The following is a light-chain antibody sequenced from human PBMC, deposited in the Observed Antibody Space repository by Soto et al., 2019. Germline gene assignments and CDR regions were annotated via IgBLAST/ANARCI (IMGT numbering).Light chain of an antibody. CDR3: AAWDDSLNGHVV. CDR1: SSNIGSNT. Sequence: QSVLTQPPSASGTPGQRVTISCSGSSSNIGSNTVNWYQQLPGTAPKLLIYSNNQRPSGVPDRFSGSKSGTSASVAISGLQYEDEADYYCAAWDDSLNGHVVFGGGTNLTVL. CDR2: SNN. V-gene: IGLV1-44*01. J-gene: IGLJ2*01.